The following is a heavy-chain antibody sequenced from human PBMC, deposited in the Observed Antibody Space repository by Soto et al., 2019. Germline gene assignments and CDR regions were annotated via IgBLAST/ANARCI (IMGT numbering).Heavy chain of an antibody. V-gene: IGHV4-39*07. D-gene: IGHD3-22*01. Sequence: SETLSLTCAVSGGSISSSSCHWSWIRQPPGKGLEWIGEINHSGSTNYNPSLKSRVTISVDTSKNQFSLKLSSVTAADTAVYYCARLRYYYDSSGYQKQGRYYYGMAVWGQGTTVTVSS. CDR2: INHSGST. J-gene: IGHJ6*02. CDR1: GGSISSSSCH. CDR3: ARLRYYYDSSGYQKQGRYYYGMAV.